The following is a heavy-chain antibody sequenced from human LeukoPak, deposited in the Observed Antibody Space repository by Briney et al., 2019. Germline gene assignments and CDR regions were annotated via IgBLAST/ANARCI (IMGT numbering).Heavy chain of an antibody. J-gene: IGHJ4*02. D-gene: IGHD2-15*01. CDR2: INHSGST. Sequence: SETLSLTCAVYGGSFSGYYWSWIRQPPGNGLEWIGEINHSGSTNYNPSLKSRVTISVDTSKNQFSLKLSSVTAADTAVYYCARGYLGSTPFDYWGQGTLVTVSS. V-gene: IGHV4-34*01. CDR3: ARGYLGSTPFDY. CDR1: GGSFSGYY.